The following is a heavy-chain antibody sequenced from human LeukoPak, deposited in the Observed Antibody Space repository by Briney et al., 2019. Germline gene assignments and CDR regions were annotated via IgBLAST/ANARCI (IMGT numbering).Heavy chain of an antibody. CDR3: ARDHPLADY. Sequence: SETLSLTCAVYGGSFSGYYWSWIRQPPGKGLEWIGEINHSGSTNYNPSLKSRVTISVDKSKNQFSLKLSSATAADTAVYYCARDHPLADYWGQGTLVTVSS. CDR1: GGSFSGYY. CDR2: INHSGST. V-gene: IGHV4-34*01. J-gene: IGHJ4*02.